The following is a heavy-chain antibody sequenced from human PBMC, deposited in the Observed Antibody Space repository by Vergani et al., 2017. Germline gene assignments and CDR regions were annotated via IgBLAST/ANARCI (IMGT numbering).Heavy chain of an antibody. CDR1: GGSISSSSYY. CDR2: INHSGST. Sequence: QLQLQESGPGLVKPSETLSLTCTVSGGSISSSSYYWGWIRQPPGKGLEWIGEINHSGSTNYNPSLKSRVTISVDTSKNQFSLKLSSVTAADTAVYYCARASRYYYGSGSLSLGYWGQGTLVTVSS. V-gene: IGHV4-39*07. J-gene: IGHJ4*02. CDR3: ARASRYYYGSGSLSLGY. D-gene: IGHD3-10*01.